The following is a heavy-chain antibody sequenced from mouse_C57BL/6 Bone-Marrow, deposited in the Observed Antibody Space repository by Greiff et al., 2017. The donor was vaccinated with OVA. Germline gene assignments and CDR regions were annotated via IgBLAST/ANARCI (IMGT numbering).Heavy chain of an antibody. J-gene: IGHJ2*01. CDR1: GFTFSDYG. CDR2: ISSGSSTI. CDR3: AREGLITTVVRFDY. V-gene: IGHV5-17*01. Sequence: EVQLVESGGGLVKPGGSLKLSCAASGFTFSDYGMHWVRQAPEKGLEWVAYISSGSSTIYYADTVKGRFTISRDNAKNTLFLQMTSLRSEDTAMYYCAREGLITTVVRFDYWGQGTTLTVSS. D-gene: IGHD1-1*01.